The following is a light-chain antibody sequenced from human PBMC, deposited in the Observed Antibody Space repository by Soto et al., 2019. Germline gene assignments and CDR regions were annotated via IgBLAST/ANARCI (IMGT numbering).Light chain of an antibody. Sequence: SYALTQPPSVSVAPGQTAAIPCGGDNFGSKNVHWYQQRPGQAPLLVVYDDSDRPSGIPERFSGSKSGNTATLTVSGLQAEDEADYFCCSYAGNYIFYVFGSGTKVTVL. CDR1: NFGSKN. CDR3: CSYAGNYIFYV. J-gene: IGLJ1*01. CDR2: DDS. V-gene: IGLV3-21*02.